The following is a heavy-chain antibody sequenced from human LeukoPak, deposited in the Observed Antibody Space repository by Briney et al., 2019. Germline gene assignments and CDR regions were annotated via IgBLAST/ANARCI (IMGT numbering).Heavy chain of an antibody. D-gene: IGHD4-17*01. V-gene: IGHV4-61*05. CDR3: AVGEGQYGDYVAFDI. CDR1: GGSISSSSYY. J-gene: IGHJ3*02. CDR2: IYTSGST. Sequence: SETLSLTCTVSGGSISSSSYYWSWIRQPPGKGLEWIGYIYTSGSTNYNPSLKSRVTISVDTSKNQFSLKLSSVTAADTAVYYCAVGEGQYGDYVAFDIWGQGTMVTVSS.